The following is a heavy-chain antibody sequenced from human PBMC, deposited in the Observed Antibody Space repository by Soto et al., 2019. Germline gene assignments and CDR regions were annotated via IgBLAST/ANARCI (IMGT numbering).Heavy chain of an antibody. V-gene: IGHV3-15*01. D-gene: IGHD3-9*01. J-gene: IGHJ4*02. CDR2: IKSKTDGGTA. CDR1: GFNLSHPW. CDR3: TTGIYYDILTGYHNVAY. Sequence: GGSLRLSCVASGFNLSHPWMTWVRQAAGKGLEWVGRIKSKTDGGTADYAAPVKGRATISRDDSKNTVYLQMNSLQTEDTAVYYCTTGIYYDILTGYHNVAYWGQGALVTVSS.